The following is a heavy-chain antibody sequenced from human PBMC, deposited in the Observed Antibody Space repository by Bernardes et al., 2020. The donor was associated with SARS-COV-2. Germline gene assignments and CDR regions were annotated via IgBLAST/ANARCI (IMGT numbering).Heavy chain of an antibody. CDR3: ARQEIHPFGHFYGMDV. CDR2: IFYSGNT. Sequence: SETLSLSCTVSGCSISSSDYYWAWIRQPPGKGLEWIVTIFYSGNTYFNSSLTRRLTIAVDTSKNQFSLKLSSVTGADTAVYYSARQEIHPFGHFYGMDVWGQGTTVTVSS. CDR1: GCSISSSDYY. J-gene: IGHJ6*02. D-gene: IGHD3-3*01. V-gene: IGHV4-39*01.